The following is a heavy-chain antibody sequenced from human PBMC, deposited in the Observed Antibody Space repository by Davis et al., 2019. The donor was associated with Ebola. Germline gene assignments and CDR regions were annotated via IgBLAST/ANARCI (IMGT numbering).Heavy chain of an antibody. CDR2: INPSGGST. D-gene: IGHD3-10*01. Sequence: ASVKVSCKASGYTFTSYYMHWVRQAPGQGLEWMGIINPSGGSTSYAQKFQGRVTMTRDTSTSTVYMELSSLRSEDTAVYYCAKGTYYYGSGSSTGAFDIWGQGTMVTVSS. CDR3: AKGTYYYGSGSSTGAFDI. CDR1: GYTFTSYY. V-gene: IGHV1-46*01. J-gene: IGHJ3*02.